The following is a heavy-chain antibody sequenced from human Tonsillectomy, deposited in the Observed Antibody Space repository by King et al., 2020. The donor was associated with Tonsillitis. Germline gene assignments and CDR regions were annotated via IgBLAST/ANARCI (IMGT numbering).Heavy chain of an antibody. CDR2: IYHSGST. D-gene: IGHD5-18*01. V-gene: IGHV4-38-2*01. CDR1: GYSISSGYY. Sequence: VQLQESGPGLVKPSETLSVTCAVSGYSISSGYYWGWIRQPPGKGLEWIGSIYHSGSTYYNPSLKSRVTISVDTSKNQFSLKLSSVTAADTAVYYCARGVAGLWLPSDAFYIWGQGTMVTVSS. J-gene: IGHJ3*02. CDR3: ARGVAGLWLPSDAFYI.